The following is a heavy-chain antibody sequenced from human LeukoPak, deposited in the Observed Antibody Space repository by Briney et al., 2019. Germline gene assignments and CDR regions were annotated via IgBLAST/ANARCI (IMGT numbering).Heavy chain of an antibody. J-gene: IGHJ4*02. CDR1: GYTLTELS. CDR3: ATDISGSYFYDY. Sequence: ASVTVSCKVSGYTLTELSMHWVRQAPGKGLEWMGGFDPEDGETIYAQKFQGRVTMTEDTSTDTAYMELSSLRSEDTAVYYCATDISGSYFYDYWGQGTLVTVSS. V-gene: IGHV1-24*01. D-gene: IGHD1-26*01. CDR2: FDPEDGET.